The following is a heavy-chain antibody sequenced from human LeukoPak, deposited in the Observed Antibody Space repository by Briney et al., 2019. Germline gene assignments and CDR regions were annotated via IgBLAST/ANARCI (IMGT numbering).Heavy chain of an antibody. D-gene: IGHD3-10*01. CDR1: GGTFSSYA. CDR2: IIPIFGTA. J-gene: IGHJ4*02. V-gene: IGHV1-69*06. Sequence: ASVKVSCKAPGGTFSSYAISWVRQAPGQGLEWMGGIIPIFGTANYAQKFQGRVTITADKSTSTAYMELSSLRSEDTAVYYCARVGSGSYYFDYWGQGTLVTVSS. CDR3: ARVGSGSYYFDY.